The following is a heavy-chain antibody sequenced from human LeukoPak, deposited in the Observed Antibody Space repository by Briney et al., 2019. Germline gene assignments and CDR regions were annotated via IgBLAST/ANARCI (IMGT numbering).Heavy chain of an antibody. CDR1: GGSIRTTSSY. CDR3: ARVWSSGWATVDY. CDR2: IYYSGST. D-gene: IGHD6-19*01. Sequence: PSETLSLTCTVSGGSIRTTSSYWGWIRQPPGRGLEWIGYIYYSGSTYYNPSLKSRVTISVDTSKNQFSLKLSSVTAADTAVYYCARVWSSGWATVDYWGQGTLVTVSS. J-gene: IGHJ4*02. V-gene: IGHV4-30-4*08.